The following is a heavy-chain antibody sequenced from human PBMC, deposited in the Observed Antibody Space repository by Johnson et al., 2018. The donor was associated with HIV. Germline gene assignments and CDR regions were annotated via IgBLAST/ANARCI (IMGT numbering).Heavy chain of an antibody. J-gene: IGHJ3*02. D-gene: IGHD2-15*01. Sequence: VQLLESGGGVIQPGGSLRLSCAASGFTVSSNYMSWVRQAPGKGLEWVANIKQDGREKYYVDSVKGRFTISRDNAKNSLYLQMNSLRAEDTAVYYCARGGSCYNAHFDIWGQGTMVTVSS. CDR2: IKQDGREK. CDR3: ARGGSCYNAHFDI. CDR1: GFTVSSNY. V-gene: IGHV3-7*04.